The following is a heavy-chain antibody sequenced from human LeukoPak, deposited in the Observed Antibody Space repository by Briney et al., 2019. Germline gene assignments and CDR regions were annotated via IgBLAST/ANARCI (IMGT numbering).Heavy chain of an antibody. J-gene: IGHJ4*02. Sequence: GGSLRLSCAASGFTFSSYWMSWVRQAPGKGLEWVANIKQDGSEKYYVDSVKGRFTISRDNAKNSLYLQMNSLRAEDTAVYYCARGDRDYYDSSGYYTPNDYWGQGTLVTVSP. CDR1: GFTFSSYW. V-gene: IGHV3-7*01. CDR3: ARGDRDYYDSSGYYTPNDY. CDR2: IKQDGSEK. D-gene: IGHD3-22*01.